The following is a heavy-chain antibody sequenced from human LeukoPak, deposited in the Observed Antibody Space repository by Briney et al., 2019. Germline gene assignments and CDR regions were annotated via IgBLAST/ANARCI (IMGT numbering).Heavy chain of an antibody. CDR1: GGSISSSNW. Sequence: NPSGTLSLTCAVSGGSISSSNWWSWVRQPPGKGLEWIGEIFHSGSTNYNPSLKSRVTLSVDKSKNQFSLNLSSVTAADTAVYYCARDPGLYSGNQFLHWFDPWGQGTLVTVSS. V-gene: IGHV4-4*02. J-gene: IGHJ5*02. D-gene: IGHD1-26*01. CDR2: IFHSGST. CDR3: ARDPGLYSGNQFLHWFDP.